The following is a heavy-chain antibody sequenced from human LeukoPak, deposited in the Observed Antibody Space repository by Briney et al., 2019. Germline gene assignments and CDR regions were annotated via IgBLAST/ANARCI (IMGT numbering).Heavy chain of an antibody. Sequence: PSETLSLSCNVSGGSMSSYYWSWIRQPPGKGLEWIGYIYNSGSTNYNSALKGRVTISVDTSKSQFSLKLTSVTAADTAVYYCARGLTGTQLDFFDYWGQGTLSPSPQ. V-gene: IGHV4-59*01. CDR1: GGSMSSYY. CDR3: ARGLTGTQLDFFDY. D-gene: IGHD1-20*01. CDR2: IYNSGST. J-gene: IGHJ4*02.